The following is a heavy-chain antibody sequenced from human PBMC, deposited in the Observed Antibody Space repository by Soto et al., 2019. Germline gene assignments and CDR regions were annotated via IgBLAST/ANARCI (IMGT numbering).Heavy chain of an antibody. CDR1: GDSIGNSH. CDR3: ARCHRGLRCHLDS. CDR2: TFSRGSA. V-gene: IGHV4-4*09. Sequence: XATLSLTCTVSGDSIGNSHWSWIRQPPGKGLEWIGLTFSRGSATYNPSLKSRVTISVDTSKNQLSLKLTSVTAADTAVYFCARCHRGLRCHLDSWGQGTLVTVSS. D-gene: IGHD4-17*01. J-gene: IGHJ5*01.